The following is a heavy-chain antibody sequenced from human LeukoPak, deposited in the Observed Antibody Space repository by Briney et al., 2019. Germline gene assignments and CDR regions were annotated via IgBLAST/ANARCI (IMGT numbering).Heavy chain of an antibody. CDR3: ARGTNMMASLRFDP. Sequence: NPSETLSLTCTISGGSISTYYWSRIRQPPGKGLEWIGYIYYSGITKYNPSVKSRVTISVDTSKNQFSLKVSSVTAADTAVYYCARGTNMMASLRFDPWGQGTLVTVSS. CDR1: GGSISTYY. D-gene: IGHD2-8*01. CDR2: IYYSGIT. J-gene: IGHJ5*02. V-gene: IGHV4-59*01.